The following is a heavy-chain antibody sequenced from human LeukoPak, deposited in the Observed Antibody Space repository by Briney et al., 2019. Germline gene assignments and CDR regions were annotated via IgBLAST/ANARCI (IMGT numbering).Heavy chain of an antibody. V-gene: IGHV4-39*07. Sequence: SETLSLTCTVSGGSISSSSYYWGWIRQPPGRGLEWIGSIYYSGSTYYNPSLKSRVTISVDTSKNQFSLKLSSVTAADTAVYYCARDLVVAAAGNFDYWGQGTLVTVSS. CDR3: ARDLVVAAAGNFDY. CDR1: GGSISSSSYY. CDR2: IYYSGST. J-gene: IGHJ4*02. D-gene: IGHD6-13*01.